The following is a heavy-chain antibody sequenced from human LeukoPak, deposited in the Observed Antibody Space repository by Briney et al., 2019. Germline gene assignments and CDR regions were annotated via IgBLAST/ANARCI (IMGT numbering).Heavy chain of an antibody. J-gene: IGHJ4*02. D-gene: IGHD2-21*01. CDR1: GFTFSNYV. Sequence: GGSLRLCCAASGFTFSNYVVNWLRQAPGEGLEWVSSISASDDRTFYADSVKGRFTISRDNSKNTVYLQMNSLRAGDTAVYYCAKVQHADFNMNFDSWGQGTLVTVSS. CDR2: ISASDDRT. V-gene: IGHV3-23*01. CDR3: AKVQHADFNMNFDS.